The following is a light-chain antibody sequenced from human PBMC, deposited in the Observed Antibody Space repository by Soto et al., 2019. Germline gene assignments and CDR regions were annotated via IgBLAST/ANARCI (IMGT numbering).Light chain of an antibody. J-gene: IGLJ1*01. CDR3: SSFAGGSSLYV. CDR2: EVS. V-gene: IGLV2-8*01. Sequence: QSALTQPPSASGSPGQSVTISCTGTSSDVGNYNYVSWYQHHPGKVPKLIIYEVSKRPSGVPDRFSGSKSGNTASLTVSGLQAEDEADYYCSSFAGGSSLYVFGTGTKVTVL. CDR1: SSDVGNYNY.